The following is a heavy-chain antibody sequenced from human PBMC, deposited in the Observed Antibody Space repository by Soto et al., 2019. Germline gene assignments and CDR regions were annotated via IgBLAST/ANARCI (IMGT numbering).Heavy chain of an antibody. J-gene: IGHJ6*02. V-gene: IGHV3-48*02. CDR2: LSFGNHRT. Sequence: EVQLVESGGGLVQPGGSLRLSCAASGFSFSGYSMNWVRQAPGKGLEWISYLSFGNHRTLYANSARGRFTVSRDDAKQLLYLHMNGLRDEDTAVYYCARDSGSGYSMDVWGQGTTVTVSS. CDR3: ARDSGSGYSMDV. D-gene: IGHD5-12*01. CDR1: GFSFSGYS.